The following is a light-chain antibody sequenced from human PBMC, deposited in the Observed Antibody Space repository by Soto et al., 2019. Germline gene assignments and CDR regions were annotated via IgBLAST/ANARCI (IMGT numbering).Light chain of an antibody. CDR1: QSVSSY. J-gene: IGKJ5*01. CDR2: DAS. CDR3: QQGGT. Sequence: EIVLTQSPATLSLSPGERATLSCRASQSVSSYLAWYQQKPGQDPRLLLYDASNRATGIPARFSGSGSGTDFTLTISSLEPKDFAVYYCQQGGTFGQGTRLEIK. V-gene: IGKV3-11*01.